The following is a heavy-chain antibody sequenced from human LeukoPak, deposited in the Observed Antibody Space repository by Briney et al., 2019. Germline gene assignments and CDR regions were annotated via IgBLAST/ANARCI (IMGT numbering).Heavy chain of an antibody. Sequence: GGSLRLSCAASGFTFTSYGISWVRQAPGQGLEWMGWISAYNGNTNYAQKLQGRVTMTTDTSTSTAYMELRSLRSDDTAVYYCARSTDCSSTSCNASPAGDYWGQGTLVTVSS. CDR3: ARSTDCSSTSCNASPAGDY. CDR1: GFTFTSYG. V-gene: IGHV1-18*01. D-gene: IGHD2-2*01. J-gene: IGHJ4*02. CDR2: ISAYNGNT.